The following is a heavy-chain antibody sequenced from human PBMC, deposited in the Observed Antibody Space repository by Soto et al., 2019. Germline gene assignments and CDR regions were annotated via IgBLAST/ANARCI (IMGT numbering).Heavy chain of an antibody. CDR2: ISAYNGNT. J-gene: IGHJ6*02. CDR3: ARDLGAIYDILTGYGMDV. V-gene: IGHV1-18*01. CDR1: GYTFTSYC. D-gene: IGHD3-9*01. Sequence: ASVKVSCKASGYTFTSYCISWVRHAPGQGLEWMGWISAYNGNTNYAQKLQGRVTMTTDTSTSTAYMELRSLRSDDTAVYYCARDLGAIYDILTGYGMDVWGQGTTVTVSS.